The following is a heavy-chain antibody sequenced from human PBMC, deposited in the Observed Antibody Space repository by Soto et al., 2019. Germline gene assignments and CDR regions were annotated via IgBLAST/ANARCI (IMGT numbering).Heavy chain of an antibody. Sequence: SQTLSLTCAISGDSVSSNSAAWNWIRQSPSRGLEWLGRTYYRSKWYNDYAVSVESRITINPDTSKNQFSLQLNSVTPEDTAVYYCARESCYDSSGYYHLFDYCGQGTLVTVSA. CDR1: GDSVSSNSAA. CDR3: ARESCYDSSGYYHLFDY. D-gene: IGHD3-22*01. V-gene: IGHV6-1*01. J-gene: IGHJ4*02. CDR2: TYYRSKWYN.